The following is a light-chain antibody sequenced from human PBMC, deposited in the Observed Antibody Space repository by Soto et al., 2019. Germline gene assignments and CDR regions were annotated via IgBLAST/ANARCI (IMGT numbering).Light chain of an antibody. V-gene: IGKV1-5*03. CDR1: QSISSW. J-gene: IGKJ4*02. CDR2: KAS. CDR3: QQYNSYPS. Sequence: DIQMTQSPSTLSASVGDRVTITCRASQSISSWLAWYQQKPGKAPKLLIYKASSLEGGVPSRFSGSGSATEFTLTISSLQPDDFATYYCQQYNSYPSFGGGTKVEIK.